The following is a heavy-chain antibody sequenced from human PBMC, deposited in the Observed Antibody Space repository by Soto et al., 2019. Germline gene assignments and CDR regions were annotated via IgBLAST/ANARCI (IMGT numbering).Heavy chain of an antibody. V-gene: IGHV4-4*02. CDR2: IYHSGST. CDR3: ETGGGGGAEAFDI. D-gene: IGHD3-10*01. J-gene: IGHJ3*02. Sequence: QVQLQESGPGLVKPSGTLSLTCAVSGGSISSSNWWSWVRQPPGKGLEWIGEIYHSGSTNYNPSLKSRVTMSVDKSKNHFSLKLSSVTAADTAVYYCETGGGGGAEAFDIWGQGTMVTVSS. CDR1: GGSISSSNW.